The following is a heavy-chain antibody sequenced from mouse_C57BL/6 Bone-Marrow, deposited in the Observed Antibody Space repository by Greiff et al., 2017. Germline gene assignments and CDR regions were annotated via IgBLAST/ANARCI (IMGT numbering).Heavy chain of an antibody. Sequence: QVQLQQPGAELVRPGSSVKLSCKASGYTFTSYWMHWVKQRPIQGLEWIGNIDPSDSETHYNQKFKDKATLTVDKSSSTAYMQLISLTSEDSAVYYCARSPYYGSSYDAMDYWGQGTSVTVSS. D-gene: IGHD1-1*01. CDR3: ARSPYYGSSYDAMDY. CDR2: IDPSDSET. J-gene: IGHJ4*01. CDR1: GYTFTSYW. V-gene: IGHV1-52*01.